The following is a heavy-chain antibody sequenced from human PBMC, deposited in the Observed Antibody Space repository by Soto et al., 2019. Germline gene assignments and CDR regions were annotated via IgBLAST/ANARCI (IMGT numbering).Heavy chain of an antibody. CDR3: ARVGFCDSGRGFDY. J-gene: IGHJ4*02. CDR2: IYYSGNT. V-gene: IGHV4-31*03. Sequence: QVQLQESGPGLVRPSQTLSLTCTVSGGSISNGGYYWSWIRQHPGKGLEWIGYIYYSGNTYYNPSLKSRLTISVDTSKNQFSLKLSSVTAADTAVYFCARVGFCDSGRGFDYWGQGTLVTVSS. D-gene: IGHD3-10*01. CDR1: GGSISNGGYY.